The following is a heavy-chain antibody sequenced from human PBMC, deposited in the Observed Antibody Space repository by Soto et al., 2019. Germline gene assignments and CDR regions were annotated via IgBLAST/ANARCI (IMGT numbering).Heavy chain of an antibody. J-gene: IGHJ5*02. CDR2: VFSSGYSETT. V-gene: IGHV4-39*01. CDR3: ARVLRGVTNNWFDP. D-gene: IGHD3-10*01. CDR1: GGSIISSNYY. Sequence: LEILSLTCAVSGGSIISSNYYWGWIRQPPGKGLEWIGYVFSSGYSETTNYNPSLKSRVAISVDTSKNQFSLKLSSVTAADTAVYYCARVLRGVTNNWFDPWGQGTLVTVSS.